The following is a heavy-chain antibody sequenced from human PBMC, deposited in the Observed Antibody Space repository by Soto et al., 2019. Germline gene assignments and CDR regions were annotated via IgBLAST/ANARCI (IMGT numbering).Heavy chain of an antibody. V-gene: IGHV3-21*06. Sequence: GGSLRLSCAASGFTFTRYSMNWVRQAPGKGVEWVSSISSTTNYIYYGDSMKGRFTISRDNAKNSLYLEMNSLRAEETAVYYCAKGVGSYYQNYWGQGTLVTVSS. J-gene: IGHJ4*02. D-gene: IGHD2-15*01. CDR1: GFTFTRYS. CDR2: ISSTTNYI. CDR3: AKGVGSYYQNY.